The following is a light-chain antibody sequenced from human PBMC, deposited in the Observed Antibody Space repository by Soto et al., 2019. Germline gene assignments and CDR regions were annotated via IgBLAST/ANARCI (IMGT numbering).Light chain of an antibody. J-gene: IGKJ4*01. CDR2: AAS. V-gene: IGKV1-39*01. CDR1: QSISSY. CDR3: QQSYSTPLT. Sequence: DIQMTQSPSSLSASEGDRVTITCRASQSISSYLNWYQQKPGKAPKLLIYAASSLQSGVPSRFSGSGSGTDFTLTISSLQREDFATYYCQQSYSTPLTFGGGTKVDI.